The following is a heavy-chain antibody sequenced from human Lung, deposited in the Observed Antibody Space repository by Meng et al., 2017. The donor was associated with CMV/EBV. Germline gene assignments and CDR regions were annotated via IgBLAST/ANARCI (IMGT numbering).Heavy chain of an antibody. Sequence: VRLRESGRGLVTPSGTLSLTWAVSGGSISSSNWVSWVRQPPGKGLEWIGEIYHSGSTNYNPSLKSRVTISVDKSKNQFSLKLSSVTAADTAVYYCARVVTALWGYYFDYWGQGTLVTVSS. CDR3: ARVVTALWGYYFDY. CDR1: GGSISSSNW. D-gene: IGHD2-21*02. CDR2: IYHSGST. V-gene: IGHV4-4*02. J-gene: IGHJ4*02.